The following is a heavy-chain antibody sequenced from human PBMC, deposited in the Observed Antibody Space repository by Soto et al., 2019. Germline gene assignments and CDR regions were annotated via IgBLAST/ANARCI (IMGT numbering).Heavy chain of an antibody. Sequence: EALSLMCHVSGGSVRIGDFYRSWIRQTPGKGVEWIGYIYYNGSTNYNPSLKSRVTISSDTSKNQFSLMLLSVTAADTAVYYCATDRPRTIYNSDYYNYGMDVWGQGTKVTVSS. CDR2: IYYNGST. J-gene: IGHJ6*02. CDR3: ATDRPRTIYNSDYYNYGMDV. CDR1: GGSVRIGDFY. D-gene: IGHD6-19*01. V-gene: IGHV4-61*08.